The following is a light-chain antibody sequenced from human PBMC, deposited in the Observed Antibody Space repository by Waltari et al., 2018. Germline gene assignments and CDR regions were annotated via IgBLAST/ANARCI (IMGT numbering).Light chain of an antibody. Sequence: QSVLTQPPSVSGAPGQTLSIFCTGSGSNIGAGYAVHWYQPLPGAAPNLLIYGNTNRPSGVPDRLSGSRAGTSASLVITGLQAEDEADYYCQFYDNSLSTSLSGAVFGGGTKLTVL. CDR1: GSNIGAGYA. CDR3: QFYDNSLSTSLSGAV. J-gene: IGLJ2*01. CDR2: GNT. V-gene: IGLV1-40*01.